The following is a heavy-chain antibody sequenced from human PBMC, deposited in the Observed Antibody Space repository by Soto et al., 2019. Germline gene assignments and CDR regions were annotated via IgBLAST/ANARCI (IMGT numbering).Heavy chain of an antibody. D-gene: IGHD2-15*01. V-gene: IGHV3-23*01. CDR2: ISGSGGST. CDR1: GFTFSSYA. CDR3: AKDPPYCSGGSCYSGGPGEFDY. J-gene: IGHJ4*02. Sequence: HPGGSLRLSCAASGFTFSSYAMSWVRQAPGKGLEWVSAISGSGGSTYYADSVKGRFTISRDNSKNTLYLQMNSLRAEDTAVYYYAKDPPYCSGGSCYSGGPGEFDYWGQGTLVTVSS.